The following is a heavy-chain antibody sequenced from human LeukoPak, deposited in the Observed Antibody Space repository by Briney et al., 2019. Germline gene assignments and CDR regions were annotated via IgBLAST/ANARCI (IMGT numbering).Heavy chain of an antibody. J-gene: IGHJ3*02. V-gene: IGHV5-51*01. D-gene: IGHD3-10*01. CDR3: AKGTITMVRGVIPDAFDI. CDR1: GYSFSTHW. CDR2: MYPRDSDI. Sequence: GESLKISCKGSGYSFSTHWIGWVRQMPGKGLDWMGIMYPRDSDIRYSPSFQGQVTISADKSISTAYLQWSSLKASDTAMYYCAKGTITMVRGVIPDAFDIWGQGTMVTVSS.